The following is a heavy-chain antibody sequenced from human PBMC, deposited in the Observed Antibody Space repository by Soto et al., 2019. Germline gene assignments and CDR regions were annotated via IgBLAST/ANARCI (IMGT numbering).Heavy chain of an antibody. CDR2: ISGSGGST. J-gene: IGHJ4*01. D-gene: IGHD3-22*01. V-gene: IGHV3-23*01. CDR3: AQGGSGYFPRSNRVDY. CDR1: GFTFSSYA. Sequence: AGGSLRLSCAASGFTFSSYAMSWVRQAPGKGLEWVSAISGSGGSTYYADSVKGRFTISRDNSKNTLYLQMNSLRAEDTAVYYCAQGGSGYFPRSNRVDYWRHRPLVTVSS.